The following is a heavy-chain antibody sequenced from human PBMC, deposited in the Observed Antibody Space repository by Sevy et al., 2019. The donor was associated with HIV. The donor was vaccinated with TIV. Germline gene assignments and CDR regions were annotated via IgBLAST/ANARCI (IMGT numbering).Heavy chain of an antibody. V-gene: IGHV3-23*01. Sequence: GGSLRLSCATSGFTFNSYVISWVRQAPGKGLEWVSAISASGGYTYYADSVKGRFTISRDNSKNTLDLRMNSLRAEDTSVYYCAKMSGSYWSLDYWGQGTLVTVSS. J-gene: IGHJ4*02. CDR2: ISASGGYT. CDR1: GFTFNSYV. D-gene: IGHD1-26*01. CDR3: AKMSGSYWSLDY.